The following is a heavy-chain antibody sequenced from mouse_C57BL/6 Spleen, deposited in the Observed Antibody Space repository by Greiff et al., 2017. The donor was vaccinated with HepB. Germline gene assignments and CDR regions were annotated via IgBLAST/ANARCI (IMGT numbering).Heavy chain of an antibody. D-gene: IGHD1-1*01. CDR3: ARDYYGSSYDWYFDV. V-gene: IGHV7-1*01. J-gene: IGHJ1*03. CDR1: GFTFSDFY. Sequence: EVQGVESGGGLVQSGRSLRLSCATSGFTFSDFYMEWVRQAPGKGLEWIAASRNKANDYTTEYSASVKGRFIVSRDTSQSILYLQMNALRAEDTAIDYCARDYYGSSYDWYFDVWGTGTTVTVSS. CDR2: SRNKANDYTT.